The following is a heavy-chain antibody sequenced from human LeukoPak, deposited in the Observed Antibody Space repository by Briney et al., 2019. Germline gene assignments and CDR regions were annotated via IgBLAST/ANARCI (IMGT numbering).Heavy chain of an antibody. J-gene: IGHJ4*02. CDR1: GYTFTGYY. D-gene: IGHD6-13*01. CDR2: INPNSGGT. V-gene: IGHV1-2*02. Sequence: ASVKVSCKASGYTFTGYYMHWVRQAPGQGLEWMGWINPNSGGTNYAQKFQGRVTMTRDTSISTAYMELSRLRSDDTAVYCCAREHSSSLNYFDYWGQGTLVTVSS. CDR3: AREHSSSLNYFDY.